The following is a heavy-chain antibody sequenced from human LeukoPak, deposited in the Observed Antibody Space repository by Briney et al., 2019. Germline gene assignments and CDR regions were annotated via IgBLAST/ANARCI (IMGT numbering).Heavy chain of an antibody. V-gene: IGHV3-30*18. D-gene: IGHD2-15*01. J-gene: IGHJ6*02. CDR2: ISYDGSNK. Sequence: PGGSLRLSCAASGFTFSNYGIHWVRQAPGKGLEWVAVISYDGSNKYYADSVKGRFTIPRDNSKNTLYLQMNSLRAEDTAVYYCAKELPSGCSGGTCYSNYYYGMDVWGQGTTVTVSS. CDR1: GFTFSNYG. CDR3: AKELPSGCSGGTCYSNYYYGMDV.